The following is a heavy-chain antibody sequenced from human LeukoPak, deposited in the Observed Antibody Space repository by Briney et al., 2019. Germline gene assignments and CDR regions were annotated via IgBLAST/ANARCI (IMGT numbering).Heavy chain of an antibody. D-gene: IGHD1-1*01. CDR2: ISGSGGST. J-gene: IGHJ4*02. Sequence: GGSLRLSCATSGFTFSSYAMSWVRQAPGKGLEWVSAISGSGGSTYYADSVKGRFTISRDNSKNTLYLQMNSLRAEDTAVYYCAKVTSSSWSANGPFDYWGQGTLVTVSS. CDR1: GFTFSSYA. V-gene: IGHV3-23*01. CDR3: AKVTSSSWSANGPFDY.